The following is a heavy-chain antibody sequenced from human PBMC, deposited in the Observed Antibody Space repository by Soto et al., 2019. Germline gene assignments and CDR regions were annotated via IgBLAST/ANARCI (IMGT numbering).Heavy chain of an antibody. CDR3: AHEPNYYDSSGYYDY. CDR1: GGSFSGYY. CDR2: INHSGST. V-gene: IGHV4-34*01. Sequence: PSETLSLTCAVYGGSFSGYYWSWIRQPPGKGLEWIGEINHSGSTNYNPSLKSRVTISVDTSKNQFPLKLSSVTAADTAVYYCAHEPNYYDSSGYYDYWGQGTLVTVSS. D-gene: IGHD3-22*01. J-gene: IGHJ4*02.